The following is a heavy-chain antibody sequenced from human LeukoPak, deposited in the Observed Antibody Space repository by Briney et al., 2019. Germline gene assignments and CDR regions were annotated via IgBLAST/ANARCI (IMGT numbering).Heavy chain of an antibody. CDR1: GYTFTSYY. Sequence: AASVKVSCKASGYTFTSYYMHWVRQAPGQGLEWMGWINPNSGGTNYAQKFQGRVTMTRDTSISTAYMELSRLRSDDTAVYYCAREGTYYDSSGQRHRNWFDPWGQGTLVTVSS. D-gene: IGHD3-22*01. J-gene: IGHJ5*02. CDR3: AREGTYYDSSGQRHRNWFDP. CDR2: INPNSGGT. V-gene: IGHV1-2*02.